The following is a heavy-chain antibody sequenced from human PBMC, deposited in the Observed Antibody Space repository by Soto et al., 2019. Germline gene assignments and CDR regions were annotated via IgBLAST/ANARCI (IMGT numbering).Heavy chain of an antibody. J-gene: IGHJ6*02. CDR1: GGSISSGGYY. CDR3: ARSQGLLPVVYYYYYGMDV. CDR2: IYYSGST. V-gene: IGHV4-31*03. D-gene: IGHD2-15*01. Sequence: SETLSLTCTVSGGSISSGGYYWSWIRQHPGKGLEWIGYIYYSGSTYYNPSLKSRVTISVDTSKNQFSLKLSSVTAADTAVYYCARSQGLLPVVYYYYYGMDVWGQGTTVTVSS.